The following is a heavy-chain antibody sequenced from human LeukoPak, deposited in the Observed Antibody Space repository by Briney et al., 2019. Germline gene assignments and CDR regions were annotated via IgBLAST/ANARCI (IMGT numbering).Heavy chain of an antibody. D-gene: IGHD1-26*01. CDR2: IYYSGST. V-gene: IGHV4-30-4*08. Sequence: SETLSLTCTVSGVSISSSVFYWGWIRQPPGKGLEWIGYIYYSGSTYYNPSLKSRVTISVDTSKNQFSLKLSSVTAADTAVYYCAREGIVGATSFDYWGQGTLVTVSS. CDR3: AREGIVGATSFDY. J-gene: IGHJ4*02. CDR1: GVSISSSVFY.